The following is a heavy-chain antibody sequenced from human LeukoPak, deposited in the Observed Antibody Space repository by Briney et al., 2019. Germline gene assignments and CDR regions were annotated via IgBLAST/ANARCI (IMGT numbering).Heavy chain of an antibody. CDR1: GFTFSSYW. Sequence: PGGSLRLSCAASGFTFSSYWMSWIRQAPGKGLEWVANIKQDGSEKYYVDSVKGRFTISRDNAKNSLYLQMNSLRAEDTAVYYCASYLTSIPSGMDVWGQGATVTVSS. D-gene: IGHD2/OR15-2a*01. CDR3: ASYLTSIPSGMDV. J-gene: IGHJ6*02. CDR2: IKQDGSEK. V-gene: IGHV3-7*02.